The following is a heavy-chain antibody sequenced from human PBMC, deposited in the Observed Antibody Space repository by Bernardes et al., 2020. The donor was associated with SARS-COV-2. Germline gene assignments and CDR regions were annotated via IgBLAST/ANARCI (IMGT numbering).Heavy chain of an antibody. V-gene: IGHV3-21*01. J-gene: IGHJ6*02. CDR2: LTSSTTNI. Sequence: GGSLRLSCAASGFTFSNYSMNWVRQAPGKGLEWVSSLTSSTTNIYYADSVKGRFTISRDNAKNSLYLQMNSLRAEDTAVYYCARACVSCSAGIAELQRDYYYGMDVWGQGTTVTVSS. D-gene: IGHD6-13*01. CDR1: GFTFSNYS. CDR3: ARACVSCSAGIAELQRDYYYGMDV.